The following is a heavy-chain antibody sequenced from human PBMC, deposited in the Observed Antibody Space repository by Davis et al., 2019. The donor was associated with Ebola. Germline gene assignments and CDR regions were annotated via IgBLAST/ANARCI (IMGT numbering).Heavy chain of an antibody. V-gene: IGHV4-31*03. CDR3: ARLSTVRGVGVGY. J-gene: IGHJ4*02. Sequence: PSETLSLTCTVSGGSISSGGYYWSWIRQHPGKGLEWIGYIYYSGSTYYNPSLKSRVTISVDTSKNEFSLKLSSVTAADTAVYYCARLSTVRGVGVGYWGQGTLVTVSS. CDR1: GGSISSGGYY. D-gene: IGHD3-10*01. CDR2: IYYSGST.